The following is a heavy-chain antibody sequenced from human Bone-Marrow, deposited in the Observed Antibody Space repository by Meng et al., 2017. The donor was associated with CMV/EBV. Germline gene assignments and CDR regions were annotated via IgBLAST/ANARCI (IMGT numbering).Heavy chain of an antibody. Sequence: ASVKVSCKASGYTFTGYYMHWVRQAPGQGLEWMGWINPNSGGTNYAQKFQGRVTMTRDTSISTAYMELSRLRPDDTAVYYCARDQVYYYDSGFGGDYYGMDVWGQGTTVAVSS. CDR2: INPNSGGT. CDR3: ARDQVYYYDSGFGGDYYGMDV. CDR1: GYTFTGYY. J-gene: IGHJ6*02. V-gene: IGHV1-2*02. D-gene: IGHD3-22*01.